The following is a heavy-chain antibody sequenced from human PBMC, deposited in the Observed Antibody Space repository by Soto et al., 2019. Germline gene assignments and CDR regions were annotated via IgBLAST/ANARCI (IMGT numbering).Heavy chain of an antibody. D-gene: IGHD2-2*01. CDR1: RYSFTNYW. Sequence: PGESLKISCKGSRYSFTNYWIGWVRQMPRKGLEWMGIIYPGDSDTRYSPSFQGQVTISADKSISTAYLQWSSLKASDTAIYYCARRDCFSTSCYVDYGLDVWGQGTTVTISS. J-gene: IGHJ6*02. V-gene: IGHV5-51*01. CDR3: ARRDCFSTSCYVDYGLDV. CDR2: IYPGDSDT.